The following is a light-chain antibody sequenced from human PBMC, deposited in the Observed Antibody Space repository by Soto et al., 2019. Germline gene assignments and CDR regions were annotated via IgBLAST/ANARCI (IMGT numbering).Light chain of an antibody. J-gene: IGLJ3*02. Sequence: QSVLTQPPSVSGAPGQRVTISRSGSSSNIVAGYDVHWYQQLPGTAPKLLIYGNSNRPSGVRDRFSGSKSGTSASLAITGLPAEDEADYYCQSYDSSLSGSWVFGGGTKLTVL. V-gene: IGLV1-40*01. CDR3: QSYDSSLSGSWV. CDR2: GNS. CDR1: SSNIVAGYD.